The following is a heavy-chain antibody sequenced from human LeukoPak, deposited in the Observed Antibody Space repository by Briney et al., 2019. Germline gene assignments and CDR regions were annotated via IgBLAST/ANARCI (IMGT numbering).Heavy chain of an antibody. CDR1: GFTFSSYA. CDR3: ARGSSGSTYYYMDV. V-gene: IGHV3-23*01. D-gene: IGHD3-22*01. J-gene: IGHJ6*03. Sequence: GGSLRLSCAASGFTFSSYAMTWVRQAPGKGLEWVSSIGGNGVSTYYADSVKGRITISRDDSKNTLYLQMNSLRAEDTAVYFCARGSSGSTYYYMDVWGKGSTVTVSS. CDR2: IGGNGVST.